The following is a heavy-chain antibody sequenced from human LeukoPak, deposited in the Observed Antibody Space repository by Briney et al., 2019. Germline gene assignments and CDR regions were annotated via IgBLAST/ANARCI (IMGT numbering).Heavy chain of an antibody. CDR3: ARDSATAFDY. V-gene: IGHV3-48*02. D-gene: IGHD5-12*01. CDR2: ISSGSTTI. CDR1: GFTFSNSG. Sequence: GGSLRLSCAVSGFTFSNSGLHWVRQAPGTGLEWVSYISSGSTTIYSADSVKGRFTSSRDNAKNSLYLQMNSLRDEDTAIYFCARDSATAFDYWGQGTLVTVSS. J-gene: IGHJ4*02.